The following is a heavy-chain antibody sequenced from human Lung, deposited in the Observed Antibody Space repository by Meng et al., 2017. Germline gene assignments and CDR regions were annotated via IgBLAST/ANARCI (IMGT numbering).Heavy chain of an antibody. V-gene: IGHV1-18*01. CDR1: GYTFTKYG. CDR2: ISGYNGNT. D-gene: IGHD2-15*01. J-gene: IGHJ4*02. CDR3: ARAEEEYCSDGSCPNFDF. Sequence: QVQLEQAGAEGKKPGASVKVFCKASGYTFTKYGITWVRQAPGQGLEWMGWISGYNGNTNYAQKLQGRVTMTTDTSTSTAYMELRSLRSDDAAVYYCARAEEEYCSDGSCPNFDFWGQGTLVTVSS.